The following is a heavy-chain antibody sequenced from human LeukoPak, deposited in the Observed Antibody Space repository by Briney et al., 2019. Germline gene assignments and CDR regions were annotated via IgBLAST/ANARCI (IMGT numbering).Heavy chain of an antibody. J-gene: IGHJ4*02. D-gene: IGHD3-22*01. CDR3: AKFRGILGYYYDSSGYPYYFDY. CDR2: IRPSGDNT. V-gene: IGHV3-23*01. Sequence: PGGSLRLSCAASGFTFSSYAMSWVRQAPGRGLEWVSSIRPSGDNTYYGDSVKGRFTISRDNSKNTLYLQMNSLRAEDTAVYYCAKFRGILGYYYDSSGYPYYFDYWGQGTLVTVSS. CDR1: GFTFSSYA.